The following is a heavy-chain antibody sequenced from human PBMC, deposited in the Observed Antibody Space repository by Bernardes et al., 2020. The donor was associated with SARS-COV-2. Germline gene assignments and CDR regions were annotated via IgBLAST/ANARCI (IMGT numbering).Heavy chain of an antibody. CDR3: AKDSLRYCSGGSCFYYYYGMDV. Sequence: GSLRLSCAASGFTFSSYAMSWVRQAPGKGLEWVSAISGSGGSTYYADSVKGRFTISRDNSKNTLYLQMNSLRAEDTAVYYCAKDSLRYCSGGSCFYYYYGMDVWGQGTTVTVSS. D-gene: IGHD2-15*01. CDR1: GFTFSSYA. V-gene: IGHV3-23*01. CDR2: ISGSGGST. J-gene: IGHJ6*02.